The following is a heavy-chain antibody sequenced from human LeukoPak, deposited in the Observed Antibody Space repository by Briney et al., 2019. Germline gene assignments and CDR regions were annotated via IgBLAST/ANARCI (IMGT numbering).Heavy chain of an antibody. CDR1: GFTFSSYA. CDR3: AKSKFPYDTDGWHGYFDF. D-gene: IGHD3-22*01. Sequence: GGSLRLSCAVSGFTFSSYAMSWVRQAPGKGLEWVSSISGSGGNTYYADSVKGRFTISRDNSRDTLFMQMNILRADDTAVYYCAKSKFPYDTDGWHGYFDFWGQGTLVTVSS. J-gene: IGHJ4*02. CDR2: ISGSGGNT. V-gene: IGHV3-23*01.